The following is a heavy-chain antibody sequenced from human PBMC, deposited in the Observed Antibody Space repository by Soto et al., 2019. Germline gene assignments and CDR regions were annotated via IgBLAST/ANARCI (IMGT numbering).Heavy chain of an antibody. J-gene: IGHJ4*02. CDR1: GFNVNSDY. V-gene: IGHV3-53*01. CDR3: TRDGRGLGRLPLFEY. CDR2: IYSGETT. D-gene: IGHD2-21*02. Sequence: GGSLRLSCAASGFNVNSDYMNWVRQTPGKGLEWVASIYSGETTYYADSVRGRFTISSDKSKNTLYFQLSSLRIEDTAVYYCTRDGRGLGRLPLFEYWGQGGLVTVSS.